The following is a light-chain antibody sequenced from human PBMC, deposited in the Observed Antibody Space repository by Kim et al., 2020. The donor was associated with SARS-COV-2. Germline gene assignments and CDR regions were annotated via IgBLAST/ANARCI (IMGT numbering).Light chain of an antibody. Sequence: IQMTQSPSSVSASVGDRVTITCRASQDIRTWLAWYQQKPGKAPKLLIYGASSLESGVPSRFSGSRSGTDFTLTIARLQPADSATYYCQQANSFPPWTFGQGTKVDIK. V-gene: IGKV1-12*01. J-gene: IGKJ1*01. CDR1: QDIRTW. CDR2: GAS. CDR3: QQANSFPPWT.